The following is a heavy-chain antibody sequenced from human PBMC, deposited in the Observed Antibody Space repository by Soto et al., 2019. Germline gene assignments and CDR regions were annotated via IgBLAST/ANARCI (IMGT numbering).Heavy chain of an antibody. Sequence: EVQLVESGGVVVQPGGSLRLSCAASGFTFDDYTMHWVRQAPGKGLEWVSLISWDGGSTYYADSVKGRFTISRDNRKNSLYLQMNSLRTEDTALYYCAKDAAVAGTSAWYFDLWGRGTLVTVSS. CDR1: GFTFDDYT. V-gene: IGHV3-43*01. D-gene: IGHD6-19*01. J-gene: IGHJ2*01. CDR3: AKDAAVAGTSAWYFDL. CDR2: ISWDGGST.